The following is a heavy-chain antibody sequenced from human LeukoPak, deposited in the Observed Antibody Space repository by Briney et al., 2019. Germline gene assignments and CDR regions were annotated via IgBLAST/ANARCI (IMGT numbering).Heavy chain of an antibody. J-gene: IGHJ4*02. CDR1: GFTFSSYE. Sequence: QPGGSLRLSCAASGFTFSSYEMNWVRQAPGKGLEWVSYISSSGSTIYYADSVKGRFTISRDNAKNSLYLQMNSLRAEDTAVYYCARERGTIDYWGRGTLVTVSS. CDR2: ISSSGSTI. CDR3: ARERGTIDY. V-gene: IGHV3-48*03.